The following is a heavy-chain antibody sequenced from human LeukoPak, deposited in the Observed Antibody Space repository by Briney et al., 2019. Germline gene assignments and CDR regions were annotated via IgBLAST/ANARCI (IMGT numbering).Heavy chain of an antibody. CDR2: IYTSGRT. Sequence: PSETLPLTCTVSGGSISSYYWSWIRQPAGKGLEWIGRIYTSGRTNYNPSLKSRVTMSVDTSKKQFSLKLSSVTAADTAVYYCARRVRGDYQSYFDLWGQGTLVTVSS. D-gene: IGHD2-21*01. V-gene: IGHV4-4*07. CDR3: ARRVRGDYQSYFDL. J-gene: IGHJ4*02. CDR1: GGSISSYY.